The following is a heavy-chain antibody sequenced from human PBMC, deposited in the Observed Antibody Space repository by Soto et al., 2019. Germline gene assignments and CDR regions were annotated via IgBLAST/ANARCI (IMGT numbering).Heavy chain of an antibody. J-gene: IGHJ4*03. CDR1: GYIFTGYF. CDR2: ITPNSGDT. D-gene: IGHD3-16*01. CDR3: VRWGYVSNILEF. Sequence: ASVKVSCKTSGYIFTGYFIHWVRQTPGQGLQWMGRITPNSGDTKYGQTFQGRVTFTRDTSTSTAYMELSGLRSDVTALYYCVRWGYVSNILEFWGQGTLVTVSS. V-gene: IGHV1-2*06.